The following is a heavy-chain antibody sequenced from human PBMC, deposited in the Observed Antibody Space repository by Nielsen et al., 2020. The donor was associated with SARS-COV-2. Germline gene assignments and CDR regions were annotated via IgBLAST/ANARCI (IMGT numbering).Heavy chain of an antibody. V-gene: IGHV4-61*02. D-gene: IGHD2-15*01. CDR3: ARASCSGGSCYPFDY. CDR1: GGSISSSSYY. Sequence: SETLSLTCTVSGGSISSSSYYWSWIRQPAGKGLEWIGRIYTSGSTNYNPSLKSRVTISVDTSKNQFSLKLSSVTAADTAVYYCARASCSGGSCYPFDYWGQGTLVTVSS. J-gene: IGHJ4*02. CDR2: IYTSGST.